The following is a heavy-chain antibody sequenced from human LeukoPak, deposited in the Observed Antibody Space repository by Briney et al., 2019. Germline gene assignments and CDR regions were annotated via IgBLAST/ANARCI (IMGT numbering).Heavy chain of an antibody. CDR3: ARGAHGGRDY. V-gene: IGHV4-31*03. J-gene: IGHJ4*02. CDR2: IYYSGST. CDR1: GGSISSGGYY. D-gene: IGHD3-16*01. Sequence: SQTLSLTCTVSGGSISSGGYYWSWIRQHPGKGLEWIGYIYYSGSTYYNPSLKSRVTISVDASKNQFSLKLSSLTAADTAVYYCARGAHGGRDYWGQGTLVTVSS.